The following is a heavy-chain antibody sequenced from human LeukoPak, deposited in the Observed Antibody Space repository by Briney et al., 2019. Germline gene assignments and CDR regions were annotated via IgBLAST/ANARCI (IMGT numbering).Heavy chain of an antibody. CDR3: ARGDSSPFFDY. CDR2: IYYSGST. D-gene: IGHD6-13*01. Sequence: SETLSLTCTVSGGSISSGGYYWSWIRQHPGKGLEWIGYIYYSGSTYYNPSLKSRVTISVDTSKNQFSLKLSSVTAADTAVYYCARGDSSPFFDYWGQGTLVTVSS. CDR1: GGSISSGGYY. J-gene: IGHJ4*02. V-gene: IGHV4-31*03.